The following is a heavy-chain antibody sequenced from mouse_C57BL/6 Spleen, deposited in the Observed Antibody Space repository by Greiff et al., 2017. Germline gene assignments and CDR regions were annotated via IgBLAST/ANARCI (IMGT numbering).Heavy chain of an antibody. CDR1: GYAFSSSW. Sequence: VKLVESGPELVKPGASVKISCKASGYAFSSSWMNWVKQRPGKGLEWIGRIYPGDGDTNYNGKFKGKATLTADKSSSTAYMQLSSLTSEDSAVYFCARDYGFSYYYAMDYWGQGTSVTVSS. J-gene: IGHJ4*01. CDR3: ARDYGFSYYYAMDY. D-gene: IGHD1-1*01. V-gene: IGHV1-82*01. CDR2: IYPGDGDT.